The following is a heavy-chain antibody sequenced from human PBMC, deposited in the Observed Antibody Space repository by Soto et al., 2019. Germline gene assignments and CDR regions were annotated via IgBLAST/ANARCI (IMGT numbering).Heavy chain of an antibody. CDR3: ARTVVGGATYFDY. D-gene: IGHD1-26*01. CDR1: GGSISSYY. Sequence: QVQLQESGPGLVKPSETLSLTCTVSGGSISSYYWSWIRQPPGKGLEWIGYIYYSGSTTYNPSLKSGVTISVDTSKNQFSLKLSSVTAADTAVYYCARTVVGGATYFDYWGQGTLVTVSS. CDR2: IYYSGST. V-gene: IGHV4-59*01. J-gene: IGHJ4*02.